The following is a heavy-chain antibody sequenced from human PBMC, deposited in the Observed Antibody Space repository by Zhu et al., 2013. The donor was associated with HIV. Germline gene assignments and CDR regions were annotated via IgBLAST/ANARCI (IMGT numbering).Heavy chain of an antibody. CDR3: ARDATGKDRTDSSGYYWAFDY. Sequence: QVQLVQSGAEVKKPGASVKVSCKASGYTFTGYYMHWVRQAPGQGLEWMGWINPNSGGTNYAQKFQGWVTMTRDTSISTAYMELSRLRSDDTAVYYCARDATGKDRTDSSGYYWAFDYWGQGTLVTVSS. J-gene: IGHJ4*02. CDR2: INPNSGGT. V-gene: IGHV1-2*04. D-gene: IGHD3-22*01. CDR1: GYTFTGYY.